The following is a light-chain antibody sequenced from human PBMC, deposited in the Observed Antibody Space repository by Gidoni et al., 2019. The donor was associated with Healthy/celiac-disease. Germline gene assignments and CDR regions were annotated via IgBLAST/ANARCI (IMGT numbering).Light chain of an antibody. CDR1: KLGEKY. J-gene: IGLJ2*01. V-gene: IGLV3-1*01. CDR2: QDS. Sequence: SYELTQPPSVSVSPGQTASITCSGDKLGEKYACWYQQKPGQSPVLVIYQDSKRPSGTPERFSGSNSGNTATLTLSGTQAMDEADYYCQAWDSSTVVFGGGTKLTVL. CDR3: QAWDSSTVV.